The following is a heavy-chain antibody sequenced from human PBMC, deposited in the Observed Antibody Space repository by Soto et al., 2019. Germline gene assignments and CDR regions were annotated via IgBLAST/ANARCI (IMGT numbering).Heavy chain of an antibody. CDR1: GGSISSSNW. V-gene: IGHV4-4*02. J-gene: IGHJ4*01. D-gene: IGHD3-10*01. CDR3: ARVVRGTGQKPTFDY. Sequence: SETLSLTCAVSGGSISSSNWWSWVRQPPGKGLGLVGEIYHRGSTNYNPSLKSRVTISVDKSKNQFSLKLSSVTAADTAVYYCARVVRGTGQKPTFDYWGQGTLVTVSS. CDR2: IYHRGST.